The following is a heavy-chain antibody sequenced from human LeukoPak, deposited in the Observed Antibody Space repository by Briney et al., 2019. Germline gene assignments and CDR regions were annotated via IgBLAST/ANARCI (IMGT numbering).Heavy chain of an antibody. CDR3: AAEIRGDYMDV. Sequence: ASVKVSCKASGGTFSSYAISWVRQAPGQGLEWMGWISAYNGNTNYAQKLQGRVTMTTDTSTSTAYMELRSLRSDDTAVYYCAAEIRGDYMDVWGKGTTVTVSS. J-gene: IGHJ6*03. CDR2: ISAYNGNT. D-gene: IGHD3-10*01. CDR1: GGTFSSYA. V-gene: IGHV1-18*01.